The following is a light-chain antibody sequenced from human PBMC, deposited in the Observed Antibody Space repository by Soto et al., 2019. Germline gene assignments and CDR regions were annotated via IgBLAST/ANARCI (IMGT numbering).Light chain of an antibody. CDR1: QSVSNN. Sequence: EIVMTQSPATMSVSPGERATLSCRASQSVSNNLAWYQQRPGQAPRLLIYGASTRATGIPARFSGSGSGTEFTLTISSLQSEDFAVYYCQQYNNWPPWTFGQGTKVEVK. V-gene: IGKV3-15*01. J-gene: IGKJ1*01. CDR3: QQYNNWPPWT. CDR2: GAS.